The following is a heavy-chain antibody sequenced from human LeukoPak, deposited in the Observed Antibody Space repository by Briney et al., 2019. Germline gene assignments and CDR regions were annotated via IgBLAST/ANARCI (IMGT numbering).Heavy chain of an antibody. Sequence: GGSLRLSCAASGFTFSSYAMSWVRQAPGKGLEWVANIKQDGSEKYYVDSVKGRFTISRDNAKNSLYLQMNSLRAEDTAVYYCAREGNYYDRFPLGYWGQGTLVTVSS. CDR2: IKQDGSEK. CDR1: GFTFSSYA. CDR3: AREGNYYDRFPLGY. V-gene: IGHV3-7*01. J-gene: IGHJ4*02. D-gene: IGHD3-22*01.